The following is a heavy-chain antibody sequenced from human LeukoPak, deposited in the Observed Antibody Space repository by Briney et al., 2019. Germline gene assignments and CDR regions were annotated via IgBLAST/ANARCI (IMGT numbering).Heavy chain of an antibody. J-gene: IGHJ4*02. CDR2: INSDGSST. D-gene: IGHD3-10*01. Sequence: GGSLRLSCAASGFTLSSYWMHWVRQAPGKGLVWVSRINSDGSSTSYADSVKGRFTISRDNAKNTLYLQMNCLRAEDTAVYYCARGTGFGELSDYWGQGTLVTVSS. V-gene: IGHV3-74*01. CDR1: GFTLSSYW. CDR3: ARGTGFGELSDY.